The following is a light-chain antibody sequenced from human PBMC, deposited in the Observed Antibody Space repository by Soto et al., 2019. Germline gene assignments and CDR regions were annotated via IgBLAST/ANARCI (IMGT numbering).Light chain of an antibody. CDR1: GGGFASSY. Sequence: NFMLTQPHSMSESPGKTVTISCTRGGGGFASSYVQWYQQRPGSSPGIVIYEDDQRSSGVPDRFSGSIDRSSNSASLTISGLKSEDEADYYCQSYDSDTVIFGGGTKVTVL. CDR3: QSYDSDTVI. CDR2: EDD. J-gene: IGLJ2*01. V-gene: IGLV6-57*01.